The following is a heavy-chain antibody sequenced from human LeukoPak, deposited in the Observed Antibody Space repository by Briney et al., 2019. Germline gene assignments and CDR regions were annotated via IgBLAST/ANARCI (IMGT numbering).Heavy chain of an antibody. D-gene: IGHD2-21*02. CDR3: TTRVVTTNDY. CDR1: GFAFNNAW. CDR2: IKKKIEGETA. V-gene: IGHV3-15*01. Sequence: GGSLRLSCAASGFAFNNAWMNWVRQAPGKGLEWVGRIKKKIEGETAHYAAPVRGRFIISRDDSKNTLYLQMDSLKTEDTAVYYRTTRVVTTNDYRGQGTLVTVSS. J-gene: IGHJ4*02.